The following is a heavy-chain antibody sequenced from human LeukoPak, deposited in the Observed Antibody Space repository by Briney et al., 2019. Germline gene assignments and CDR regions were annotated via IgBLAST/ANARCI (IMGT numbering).Heavy chain of an antibody. J-gene: IGHJ4*02. D-gene: IGHD6-19*01. Sequence: GGSLRPSCAVSGFTFSGSAMHWVRQASGKGLEWVGRIRSKANSYATAYAASVKGRFTISRDDSKNTAYLQMNSLKTEDTAVYYCTRQEAVAGTQDYWGQGTLVTVSS. CDR2: IRSKANSYAT. CDR3: TRQEAVAGTQDY. CDR1: GFTFSGSA. V-gene: IGHV3-73*01.